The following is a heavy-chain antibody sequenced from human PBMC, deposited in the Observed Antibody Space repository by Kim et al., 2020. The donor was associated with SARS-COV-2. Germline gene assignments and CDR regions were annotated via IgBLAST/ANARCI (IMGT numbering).Heavy chain of an antibody. CDR1: GYTFTSYG. Sequence: ASVKVSCKASGYTFTSYGISWVRQAPGQGLEWMGWISAYNGNTNYAQKLQGRVTMTTDTSTSTAYMELRSLRSDDTAVYYCARGVHYYGSGSYRLEPDYWGQGTLVTVSS. CDR2: ISAYNGNT. CDR3: ARGVHYYGSGSYRLEPDY. J-gene: IGHJ4*02. V-gene: IGHV1-18*04. D-gene: IGHD3-10*01.